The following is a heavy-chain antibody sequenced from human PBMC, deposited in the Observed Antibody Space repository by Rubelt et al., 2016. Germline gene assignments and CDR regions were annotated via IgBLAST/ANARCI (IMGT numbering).Heavy chain of an antibody. D-gene: IGHD6-19*01. CDR3: ARARSGWPLYYYYGMDV. Sequence: GPGLVKPSETLSLTCTVSGGSISSSSYYWGWIRQPPGKGLEWIGYIYYSGSTNYNPSLKSRVTISVDTSKNQFSLKLSSVTAADTAVYYCARARSGWPLYYYYGMDVWGQGTTVTVSS. J-gene: IGHJ6*02. V-gene: IGHV4-61*05. CDR2: IYYSGST. CDR1: GGSISSSSYY.